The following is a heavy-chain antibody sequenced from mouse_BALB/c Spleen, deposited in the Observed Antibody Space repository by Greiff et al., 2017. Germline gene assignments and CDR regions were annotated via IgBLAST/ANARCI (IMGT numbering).Heavy chain of an antibody. V-gene: IGHV1-26*01. CDR3: ARWGYGYDEAWFAY. J-gene: IGHJ3*01. CDR1: SYSFTGYY. D-gene: IGHD2-2*01. Sequence: VQLKESGPDLVKPGASVKISCKASSYSFTGYYMHWVKQSHGKSLEWIGRVNPNNGGTSYNQKFKGKAILTVDKSSSTAYMELRSLTSEDSAVYYCARWGYGYDEAWFAYWGQGTLVTVSA. CDR2: VNPNNGGT.